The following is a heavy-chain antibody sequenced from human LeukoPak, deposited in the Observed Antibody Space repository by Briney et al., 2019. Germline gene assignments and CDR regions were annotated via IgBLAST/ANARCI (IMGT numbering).Heavy chain of an antibody. CDR2: ISYDGSNK. CDR1: GFTFSSYG. CDR3: AGDDSSGYFFAY. V-gene: IGHV3-30*03. Sequence: GRSLRLSCAASGFTFSSYGMHWVRQAPGKGLEWVAVISYDGSNKYYADSVKGRFTISRDNSKNTLYLQMNSLRAEDTAVYYCAGDDSSGYFFAYWGQGTLVTVSS. D-gene: IGHD3-22*01. J-gene: IGHJ4*02.